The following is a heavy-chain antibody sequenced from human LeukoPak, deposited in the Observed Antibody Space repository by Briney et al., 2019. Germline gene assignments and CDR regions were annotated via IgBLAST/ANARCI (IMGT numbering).Heavy chain of an antibody. CDR2: IDASGGST. CDR1: GFTFGSYA. V-gene: IGHV3-23*01. CDR3: AKGSGSGWYGWFAP. J-gene: IGHJ5*02. Sequence: PGGSLRLSCAASGFTFGSYAMTWVRQAPGKGLEWVSSIDASGGSTYYAGSVKGRFTISRNNSKNTFYLQMNTLRADDTPVYYCAKGSGSGWYGWFAPWGQGTLVPVSS. D-gene: IGHD6-19*01.